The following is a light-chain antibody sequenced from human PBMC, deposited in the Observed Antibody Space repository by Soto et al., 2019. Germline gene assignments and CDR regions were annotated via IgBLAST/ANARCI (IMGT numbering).Light chain of an antibody. Sequence: DIQITQSPSTLSASVGDRLTITCRASQSINNWLAWYQKKPGRATKLLIYKASVLENVAPSRFSGTGSGTEFTLTINGLQPDDFSNYYCQQYSSYSPITFGQGTRLEIK. CDR1: QSINNW. V-gene: IGKV1-5*03. J-gene: IGKJ5*01. CDR2: KAS. CDR3: QQYSSYSPIT.